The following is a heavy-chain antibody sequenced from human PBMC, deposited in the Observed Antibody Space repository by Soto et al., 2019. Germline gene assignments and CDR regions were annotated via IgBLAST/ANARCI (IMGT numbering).Heavy chain of an antibody. J-gene: IGHJ6*02. Sequence: QVQLVESGGGVVQPGRSLRLSCAASGFTFSSYGMHWVRQAPGKGLEWVAVISYDGSNKYYADSVKGRFTISRDNSKNHXXRQMNSLRAEDRAVYYCAKDWDVVVVTAIRSGMDVWGQGITVTVSS. D-gene: IGHD2-21*02. V-gene: IGHV3-30*18. CDR1: GFTFSSYG. CDR2: ISYDGSNK. CDR3: AKDWDVVVVTAIRSGMDV.